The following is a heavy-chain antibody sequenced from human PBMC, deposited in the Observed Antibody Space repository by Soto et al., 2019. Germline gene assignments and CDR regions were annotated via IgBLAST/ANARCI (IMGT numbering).Heavy chain of an antibody. CDR3: ARDLFVDYYYYYGMDV. V-gene: IGHV3-30-3*01. D-gene: IGHD6-6*01. CDR1: GFTFSSYA. Sequence: QVQLVESGGGVVQPGRSLRLSCAASGFTFSSYAMHWVRQAPGKGLEWVAVISYDGSNKYYADSVKGRFTISRDNSKNTLYLQMNSLRAEDTAVYYCARDLFVDYYYYYGMDVWGQGTTVTVSS. J-gene: IGHJ6*02. CDR2: ISYDGSNK.